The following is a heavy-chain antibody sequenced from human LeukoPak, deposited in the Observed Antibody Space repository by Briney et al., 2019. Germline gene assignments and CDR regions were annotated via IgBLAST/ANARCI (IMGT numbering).Heavy chain of an antibody. CDR2: IYPGDSDT. J-gene: IGHJ4*02. V-gene: IGHV5-51*01. CDR3: ARHGTDSGYDLDY. CDR1: GYSFTSYW. Sequence: GESLKISCKGSGYSFTSYWIGWVRQMPGKGLEWMGIIYPGDSDTRYSPSFQGQVTISADKSVSTAYLQWSSLKASDTAMYYCARHGTDSGYDLDYWGQGTLVTVSS. D-gene: IGHD5-12*01.